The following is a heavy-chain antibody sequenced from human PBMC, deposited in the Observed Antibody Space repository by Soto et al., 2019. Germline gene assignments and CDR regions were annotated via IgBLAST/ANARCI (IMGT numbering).Heavy chain of an antibody. J-gene: IGHJ6*02. CDR1: GYTFTSYG. D-gene: IGHD6-6*01. Sequence: ASVKVSCKASGYTFTSYGISWVRQAPGQGLEWMGWISAYNGNTNYAQKLQGRVTMTTGTSTSTAYMELRSLRSDDTAVYYCARDSWGSSSLGVLGSFYYYYGMDVWGQGTTVTVSS. CDR2: ISAYNGNT. V-gene: IGHV1-18*04. CDR3: ARDSWGSSSLGVLGSFYYYYGMDV.